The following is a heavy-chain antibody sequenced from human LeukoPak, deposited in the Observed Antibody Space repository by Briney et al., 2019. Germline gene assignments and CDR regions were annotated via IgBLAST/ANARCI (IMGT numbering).Heavy chain of an antibody. CDR1: GGTFSSYA. D-gene: IGHD4-17*01. V-gene: IGHV1-69*13. CDR3: AIWTTVTTFYHYYGMDV. J-gene: IGHJ6*02. CDR2: IIPIFGTA. Sequence: VASVKVSCKASGGTFSSYAISWVRQAPGQGLEWMGGIIPIFGTANYAQKFQGRVTITADESTSTAYMELSSLRSEDTAVYYCAIWTTVTTFYHYYGMDVWGQGTTVTVSS.